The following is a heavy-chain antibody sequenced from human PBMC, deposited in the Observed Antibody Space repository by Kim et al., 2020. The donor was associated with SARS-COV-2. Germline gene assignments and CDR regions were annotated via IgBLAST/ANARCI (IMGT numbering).Heavy chain of an antibody. CDR1: GFTFSSSW. D-gene: IGHD5-18*01. J-gene: IGHJ4*02. CDR2: IKEDGTAK. V-gene: IGHV3-7*03. Sequence: GGSLRLSCAASGFTFSSSWMAWVRQAPGKGLEWVANIKEDGTAKNYVGSVQGRFTISRDNAKSSLFLQMNSLRAEDTAVYYCTRDRGYSSFDYWGQGTLV. CDR3: TRDRGYSSFDY.